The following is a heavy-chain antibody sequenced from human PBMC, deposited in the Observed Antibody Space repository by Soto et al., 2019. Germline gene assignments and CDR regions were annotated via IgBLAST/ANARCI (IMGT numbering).Heavy chain of an antibody. J-gene: IGHJ5*02. V-gene: IGHV4-34*01. CDR1: GGSFSGYY. CDR2: INHSGST. CDR3: ARGRLRITIFGVVIYNWYXP. D-gene: IGHD3-3*01. Sequence: SETLSLTCAVYGGSFSGYYWSWIRQPPGKGLEWIGEINHSGSTNYNPSLKSRVTISVDTSKNQFSLKLSSVTAADTAVYYCARGRLRITIFGVVIYNWYXPWGQGTRVTVSS.